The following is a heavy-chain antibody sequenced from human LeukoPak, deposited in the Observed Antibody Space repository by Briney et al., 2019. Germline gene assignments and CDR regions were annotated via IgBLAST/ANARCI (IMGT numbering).Heavy chain of an antibody. J-gene: IGHJ3*02. Sequence: SVKVSCKASGGTFSSYAISWVRQAPGQGLEWMGGIIPIFGTANYAQKFQGRVTITADESTSTAYMELSSLRSEDTAVYYCARAQILAALLGVPDLKLGAFDIWGQGTMVTVSS. V-gene: IGHV1-69*13. CDR3: ARAQILAALLGVPDLKLGAFDI. CDR2: IIPIFGTA. CDR1: GGTFSSYA. D-gene: IGHD3-3*01.